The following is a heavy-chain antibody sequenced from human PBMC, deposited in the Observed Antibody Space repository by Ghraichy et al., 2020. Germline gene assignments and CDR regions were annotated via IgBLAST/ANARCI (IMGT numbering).Heavy chain of an antibody. J-gene: IGHJ3*02. CDR2: INHSGST. CDR3: ARGRPVLLWFGSRPDAFDI. CDR1: GGSFSGYY. V-gene: IGHV4-34*01. D-gene: IGHD3-10*01. Sequence: SETLSLTCAVYGGSFSGYYWSWIRQPPGKGLEWIGEINHSGSTNYNPSLKSRVTISVDTSKNQFSLKLSSVTAADTAVYYCARGRPVLLWFGSRPDAFDIWGQGTMVTVAS.